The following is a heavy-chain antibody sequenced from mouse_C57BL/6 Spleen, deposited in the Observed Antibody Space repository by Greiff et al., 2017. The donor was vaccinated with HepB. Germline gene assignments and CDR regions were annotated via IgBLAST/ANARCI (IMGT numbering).Heavy chain of an antibody. CDR1: GYSITSGYY. Sequence: EVKLMESGPGLVKPSQSLSLTCSVTGYSITSGYYWNWIRQFPGNKLEWMGYISYDGSNNYNPSLKNRISITRDTSKNQFFLKLNSVTTEDTATYYCARGLTVVATYWYFDVWGTGTTVTVSS. CDR2: ISYDGSN. CDR3: ARGLTVVATYWYFDV. V-gene: IGHV3-6*01. D-gene: IGHD1-1*01. J-gene: IGHJ1*03.